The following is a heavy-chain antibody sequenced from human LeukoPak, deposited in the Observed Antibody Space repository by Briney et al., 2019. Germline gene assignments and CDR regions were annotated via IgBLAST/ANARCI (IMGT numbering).Heavy chain of an antibody. CDR1: GGSISSGGHY. Sequence: PSETLSLTCTVSGGSISSGGHYWSWIRQHPGKGLEWIGYIYYSGSTYYNPSLKSRVTISVDTSKNQFSLKLSSVTAADTAVYYCARDFGGDSSSGDPDAFDIWGQGTMVTVSS. V-gene: IGHV4-31*03. CDR2: IYYSGST. D-gene: IGHD6-6*01. CDR3: ARDFGGDSSSGDPDAFDI. J-gene: IGHJ3*02.